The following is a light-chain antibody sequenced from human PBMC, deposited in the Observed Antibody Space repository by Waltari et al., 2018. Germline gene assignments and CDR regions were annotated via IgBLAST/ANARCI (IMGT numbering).Light chain of an antibody. V-gene: IGKV1-8*01. CDR2: ATS. J-gene: IGKJ3*01. Sequence: AIRMTQSPSSFSASTGDRVTITCRAGQGISSYLAWYKQKPGKAPKLLIYATSTLPSGVPSRFSGSGSVTDFSLTISCLQSEDFATYYCQQYYTYPPTFGPGTKVDIK. CDR1: QGISSY. CDR3: QQYYTYPPT.